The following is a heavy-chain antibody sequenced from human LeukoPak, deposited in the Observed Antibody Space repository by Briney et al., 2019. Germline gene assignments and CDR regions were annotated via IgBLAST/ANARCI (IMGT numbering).Heavy chain of an antibody. CDR3: ARGSFVDTAMVSHYFDY. V-gene: IGHV4-34*01. D-gene: IGHD5-18*01. CDR1: GGSFSGYY. J-gene: IGHJ4*02. CDR2: INHSGST. Sequence: SETLSLTCAVYGGSFSGYYWSWIRQPPGKGLEWIGEINHSGSTNYNPSLKSRVTISVDTSKNQFSLKLSSVTAADTAVYCCARGSFVDTAMVSHYFDYWGQGTLVTVSS.